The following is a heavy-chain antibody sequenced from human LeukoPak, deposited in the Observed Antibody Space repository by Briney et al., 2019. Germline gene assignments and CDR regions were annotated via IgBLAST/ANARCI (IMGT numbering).Heavy chain of an antibody. V-gene: IGHV3-23*01. CDR3: AKDSYASGRPLHTFDV. D-gene: IGHD3-10*01. J-gene: IGHJ3*01. CDR1: GFTFAIHA. Sequence: PGGSLRLSCAASGFTFAIHAMTWVRQAPGKGLEWVSGISGDGASTHYAESLNGQFTISKDNSQNTLFLQMNRLRVEHTAIYYCAKDSYASGRPLHTFDVSGQGTMVTVSS. CDR2: ISGDGAST.